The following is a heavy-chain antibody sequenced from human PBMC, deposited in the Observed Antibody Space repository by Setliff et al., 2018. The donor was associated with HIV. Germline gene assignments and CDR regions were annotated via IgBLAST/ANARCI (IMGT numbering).Heavy chain of an antibody. CDR2: IKENGDEK. Sequence: GGSLRLSCAASGFTFSTYWMGWFRQAPGKGLEWVANIKENGDEKYYVDSVKGRFTISRDNAKNSLYLQMSSLRVEDTAVYYCARSVPDSAYRPTDYWGQGTQVTSPQ. CDR3: ARSVPDSAYRPTDY. CDR1: GFTFSTYW. V-gene: IGHV3-7*03. D-gene: IGHD3-22*01. J-gene: IGHJ4*02.